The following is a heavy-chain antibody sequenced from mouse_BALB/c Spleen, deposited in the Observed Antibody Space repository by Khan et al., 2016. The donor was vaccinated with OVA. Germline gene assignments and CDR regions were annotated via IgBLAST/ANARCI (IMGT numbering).Heavy chain of an antibody. Sequence: EVELVESGGGLVQPGGSRKLSCVASGFTFSSFGMHWVRQAPEKGLEWVAYISGDSSTIYYTDTVKGRFTISRDNPKNTLFLQMTSLRSEDMAMYYWARSYFYGYYFDQWGQGTTLTVSS. V-gene: IGHV5-17*02. J-gene: IGHJ2*01. D-gene: IGHD1-1*01. CDR1: GFTFSSFG. CDR2: ISGDSSTI. CDR3: ARSYFYGYYFDQ.